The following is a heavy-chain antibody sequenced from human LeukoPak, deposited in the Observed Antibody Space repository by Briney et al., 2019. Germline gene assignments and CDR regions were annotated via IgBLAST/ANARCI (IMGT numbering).Heavy chain of an antibody. CDR1: GYTFTGYY. J-gene: IGHJ6*04. D-gene: IGHD3-10*01. Sequence: GASVKVSCKASGYTFTGYYMHWVRQAPGQGLEWMGWINPNSGGTNYAQKFQGWVTMTRDTSISTAYMELSRLRSDDTAVYYCARDRALRYYYGSGRYGYYYGMDVWGKGTTVTVSS. CDR3: ARDRALRYYYGSGRYGYYYGMDV. V-gene: IGHV1-2*04. CDR2: INPNSGGT.